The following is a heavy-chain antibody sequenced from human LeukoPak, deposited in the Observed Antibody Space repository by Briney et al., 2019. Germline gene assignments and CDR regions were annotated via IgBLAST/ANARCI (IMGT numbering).Heavy chain of an antibody. CDR2: INPNSGGT. CDR3: ASNGSGSYYYYYMDV. J-gene: IGHJ6*03. D-gene: IGHD3-10*01. Sequence: GASVKVSCKASGYTFTSYDINWVRQATGQGLKGMGGINPNSGGTNYAQKFQGRVTMTRDTSISTAYMELSRLRSDDTAVYYCASNGSGSYYYYYMDVWGKGTTVTVSS. V-gene: IGHV1-2*02. CDR1: GYTFTSYD.